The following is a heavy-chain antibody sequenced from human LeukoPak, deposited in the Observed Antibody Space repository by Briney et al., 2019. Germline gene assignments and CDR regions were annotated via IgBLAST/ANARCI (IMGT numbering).Heavy chain of an antibody. Sequence: GGSLRLSCAASGFTFDDYGMHWVWQAPGKGLEWVSGISWNGGGVGYAASVKGRFTISRDNAKKSLFLQMNSLRPEDTALYYCAKGDCGSSSCTRLDNWGQGTLVTVSS. V-gene: IGHV3-9*01. D-gene: IGHD2-2*01. CDR2: ISWNGGGV. J-gene: IGHJ4*02. CDR1: GFTFDDYG. CDR3: AKGDCGSSSCTRLDN.